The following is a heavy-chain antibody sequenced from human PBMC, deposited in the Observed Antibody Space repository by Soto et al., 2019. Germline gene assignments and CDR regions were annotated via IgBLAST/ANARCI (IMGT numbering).Heavy chain of an antibody. CDR1: GVTFDEFC. Sequence: GGSLRLSCAASGVTFDEFCMSWVRQVPGKGPEYVSAISSNGGSTYYADSVKGRFTISRDNSKNTLHLQMSSLRAEDTAVYYCVKEEDIVVVPAASYYGMDVWGQGTTVTVSS. CDR2: ISSNGGST. CDR3: VKEEDIVVVPAASYYGMDV. V-gene: IGHV3-64D*08. J-gene: IGHJ6*02. D-gene: IGHD2-2*01.